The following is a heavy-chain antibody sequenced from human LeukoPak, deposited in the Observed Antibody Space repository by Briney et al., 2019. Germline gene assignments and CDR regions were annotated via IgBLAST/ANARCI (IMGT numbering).Heavy chain of an antibody. V-gene: IGHV3-48*01. CDR1: GFTFSSYS. CDR2: ISSSSTTI. D-gene: IGHD2-15*01. CDR3: ARDWAGCSGGSCYRFWFDP. Sequence: GGSLRLSCAASGFTFSSYSMMWVRQAPGKGLEWVSYISSSSTTIHYADSVKGRFTISRDNAKNSVYPQMNSLRAEDTAVYYCARDWAGCSGGSCYRFWFDPWGQGTLVTVSS. J-gene: IGHJ5*02.